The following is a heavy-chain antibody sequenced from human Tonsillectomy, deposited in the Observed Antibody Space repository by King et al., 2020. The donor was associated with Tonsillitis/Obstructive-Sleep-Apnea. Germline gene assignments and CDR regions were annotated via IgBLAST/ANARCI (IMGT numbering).Heavy chain of an antibody. Sequence: VQLQQWGAGLLKPSETLSLTCAVYGGSFSGYYWSWIRQPPGKGLEWIVEINHSGSINYNPSLKSRVTISVDTSKNQFFLKLRSVTAADTAAYYCARKDNVGDIVVVVAAGWFDPWGQGTLVTVSS. CDR3: ARKDNVGDIVVVVAAGWFDP. J-gene: IGHJ5*02. D-gene: IGHD2-15*01. CDR1: GGSFSGYY. V-gene: IGHV4-34*01. CDR2: INHSGSI.